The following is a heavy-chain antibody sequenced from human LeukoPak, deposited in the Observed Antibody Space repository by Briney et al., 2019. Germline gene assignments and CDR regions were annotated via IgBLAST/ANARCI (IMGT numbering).Heavy chain of an antibody. CDR2: IRYDGSNK. CDR3: AKDFGLTMVRGVIDY. V-gene: IGHV3-30*02. Sequence: PGGSLRLSCAASGFTFSSYGMHWVRQAPGKGLEWVAFIRYDGSNKYYADSVKGRFTISRDNSKNTLYLQMNSLRAEDTAVYYCAKDFGLTMVRGVIDYWGQGTLVTVSS. J-gene: IGHJ4*02. CDR1: GFTFSSYG. D-gene: IGHD3-10*01.